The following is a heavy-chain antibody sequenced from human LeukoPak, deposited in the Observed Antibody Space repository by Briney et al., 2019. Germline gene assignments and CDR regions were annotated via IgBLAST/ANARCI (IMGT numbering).Heavy chain of an antibody. CDR2: ISYDGSNK. CDR3: ARGINARGIAAAIPPLY. CDR1: GFTFSSYA. Sequence: GGSLRLSCAASGFTFSSYAMHWVCQAPGKGLEWVAVISYDGSNKYYADSVKGRFTISRDNSKNTLYLQMNSLRAEDTAVYYCARGINARGIAAAIPPLYWGQGTLVTVSS. V-gene: IGHV3-30-3*01. D-gene: IGHD6-13*01. J-gene: IGHJ4*02.